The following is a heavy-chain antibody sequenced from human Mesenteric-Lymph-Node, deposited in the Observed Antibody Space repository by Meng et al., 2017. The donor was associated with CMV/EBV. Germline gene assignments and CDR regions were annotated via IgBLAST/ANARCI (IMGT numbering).Heavy chain of an antibody. V-gene: IGHV4-34*01. CDR1: GGSFSGYY. CDR3: ARGSSYDILTGYFDY. CDR2: INHSGST. J-gene: IGHJ4*02. D-gene: IGHD3-9*01. Sequence: VHVNQWGAGRLKPSETLSVTCGFYGGSFSGYYWNWIRQSPEKGLEWIGEINHSGSTTYNPSFTSRIIISVDTSTNQISLNMSSVTAADTAVYYCARGSSYDILTGYFDYWGQGALVTVSS.